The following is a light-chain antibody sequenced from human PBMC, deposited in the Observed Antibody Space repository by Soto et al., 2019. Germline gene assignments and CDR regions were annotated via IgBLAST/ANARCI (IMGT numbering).Light chain of an antibody. V-gene: IGLV2-14*01. J-gene: IGLJ2*01. Sequence: QSALTQPRSVSGSPGQSVTISCTGTSSDVGTFNFVSWYQQHPGRAPKLMIYEVSSRPSGVSNRFSGSKSGNTASLTISGLQAEDEAAYYCSSYTSSNTVLFGGGTQLTVL. CDR1: SSDVGTFNF. CDR3: SSYTSSNTVL. CDR2: EVS.